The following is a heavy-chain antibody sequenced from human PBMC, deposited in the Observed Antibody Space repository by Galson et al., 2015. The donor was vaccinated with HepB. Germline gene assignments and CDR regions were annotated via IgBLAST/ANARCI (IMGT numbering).Heavy chain of an antibody. J-gene: IGHJ6*02. CDR2: ISPNNGNT. CDR1: GYTFTSNG. Sequence: SVKVSCKASGYTFTSNGITWVRQAPGQGLEWMGWISPNNGNTNYAQKLRGRVTMTTDTFTSTAYVELRSLKSDATAVYYCAREGMGGMDVWGQGTTVTVSS. CDR3: AREGMGGMDV. V-gene: IGHV1-18*04.